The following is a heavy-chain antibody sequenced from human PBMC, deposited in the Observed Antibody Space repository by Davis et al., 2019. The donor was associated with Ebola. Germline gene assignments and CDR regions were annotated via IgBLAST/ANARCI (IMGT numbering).Heavy chain of an antibody. J-gene: IGHJ4*02. Sequence: GESLKISCAASGFMSWVRQAPGKGLEWVANIKQDGSEKYYVDSVKGRFTISGDNSKNTLSLQMNSLRAEDTAVYYCATWRGPYYFGYCGQGTLVTVSS. CDR1: GF. V-gene: IGHV3-7*03. CDR3: ATWRGPYYFGY. CDR2: IKQDGSEK. D-gene: IGHD3-10*01.